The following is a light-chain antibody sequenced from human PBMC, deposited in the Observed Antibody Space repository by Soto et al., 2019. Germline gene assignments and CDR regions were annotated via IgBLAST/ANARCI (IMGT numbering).Light chain of an antibody. Sequence: DVQMTQSPSTLSASVGDRVTITCRASQSINNLLAWYQQKPGKAPKFLIYDVSTLESGVPSRFSGSGSGTEFTLTISSLQPEDLATYYCQQYDSYPLTVGGGTKVDSK. J-gene: IGKJ4*01. CDR1: QSINNL. CDR2: DVS. CDR3: QQYDSYPLT. V-gene: IGKV1-5*01.